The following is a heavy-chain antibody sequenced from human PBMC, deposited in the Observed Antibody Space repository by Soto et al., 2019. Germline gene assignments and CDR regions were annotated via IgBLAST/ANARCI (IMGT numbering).Heavy chain of an antibody. CDR3: VYGDYDRWFDP. D-gene: IGHD4-17*01. Sequence: QVQLVQSGAEVKKPGSSVKVSCKASGGTSSSYTISWVRQAPGQGLEWMGRIIPILGIANYAQKFQGRVTITADKSTSTAYMELSSLRSEDTAVYYCVYGDYDRWFDPWGQGTLVTVSS. CDR2: IIPILGIA. CDR1: GGTSSSYT. V-gene: IGHV1-69*02. J-gene: IGHJ5*02.